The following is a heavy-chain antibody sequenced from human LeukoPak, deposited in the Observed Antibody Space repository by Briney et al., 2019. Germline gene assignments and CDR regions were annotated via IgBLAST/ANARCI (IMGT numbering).Heavy chain of an antibody. CDR1: GFTFSSYG. V-gene: IGHV3-30*02. CDR3: AKRGATGPFDY. J-gene: IGHJ4*02. Sequence: GGSLRLSCAPSGFTFSSYGMHWVRQAPGQGLEWVAYIQYDGSNEQYGDSVKGRFSISRDSSKNILYLQMNSLRAEDTAVYYCAKRGATGPFDYWGQGTLVTVSS. D-gene: IGHD1-26*01. CDR2: IQYDGSNE.